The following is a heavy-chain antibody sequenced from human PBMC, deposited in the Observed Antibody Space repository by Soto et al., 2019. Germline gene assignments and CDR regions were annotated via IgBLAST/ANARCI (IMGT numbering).Heavy chain of an antibody. V-gene: IGHV3-33*01. CDR3: ARGGGIAAAGTYYYYGMDV. J-gene: IGHJ6*02. CDR2: IWYDGSNK. CDR1: GFTFSSYG. D-gene: IGHD6-13*01. Sequence: QVQLVESGGGVVQPGRSLRLSCAASGFTFSSYGMHWVRQAPGKGLEWVAVIWYDGSNKYYADSVKGRFTISRDNSKNTLYLQMNSLRAEDTAVYYCARGGGIAAAGTYYYYGMDVWGQGTTVTVSS.